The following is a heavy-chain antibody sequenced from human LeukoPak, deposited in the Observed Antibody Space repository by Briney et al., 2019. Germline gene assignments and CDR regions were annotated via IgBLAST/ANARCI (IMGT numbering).Heavy chain of an antibody. CDR3: ARGRSSSSWYYFDY. J-gene: IGHJ4*02. CDR1: GLTFSTFW. CDR2: INSDGSST. D-gene: IGHD6-13*01. Sequence: GGSLRLPCAASGLTFSTFWMHWVRQAPGKGLVWVSRINSDGSSTTYADSVKGRFTISRDNAKNTLYLQMNSLRAEDTAVYYCARGRSSSSWYYFDYWGQGTLVTVSS. V-gene: IGHV3-74*01.